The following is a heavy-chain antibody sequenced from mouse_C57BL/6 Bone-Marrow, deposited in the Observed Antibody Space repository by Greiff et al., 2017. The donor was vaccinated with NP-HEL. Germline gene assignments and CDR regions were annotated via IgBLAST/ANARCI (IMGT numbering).Heavy chain of an antibody. J-gene: IGHJ1*03. V-gene: IGHV5-2*01. Sequence: EVQLQESGGGLVQPGESLKLSCESNEYEFPSHDMSWVRKTPEKRLELVAAINSDGGSTYYPDTMERRFIISRDNTKKTQYLQMSSLRSEDTALYYCARRSNYSHWYFDVWGTGTTVTVSS. CDR3: ARRSNYSHWYFDV. D-gene: IGHD2-5*01. CDR2: INSDGGST. CDR1: EYEFPSHD.